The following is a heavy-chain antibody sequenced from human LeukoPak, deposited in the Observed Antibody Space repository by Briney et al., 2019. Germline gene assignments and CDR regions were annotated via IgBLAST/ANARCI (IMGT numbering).Heavy chain of an antibody. CDR3: ARVEVRYFDWLRKRYGMDV. Sequence: ASVKVSCKASGYTFTSYDINWVRQATGQGLEWMGWMNPNSGNTGYAQKFQGRVTMTRNTSISTAYMELSSLRSEDTAAYYCARVEVRYFDWLRKRYGMDVWGQGTTVTVSS. V-gene: IGHV1-8*01. CDR2: MNPNSGNT. J-gene: IGHJ6*02. D-gene: IGHD3-9*01. CDR1: GYTFTSYD.